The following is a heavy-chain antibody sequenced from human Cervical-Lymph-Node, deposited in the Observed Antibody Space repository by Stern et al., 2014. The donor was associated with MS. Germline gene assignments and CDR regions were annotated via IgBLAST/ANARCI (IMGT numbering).Heavy chain of an antibody. CDR2: IGRSGGPI. CDR1: GFRFTDYY. D-gene: IGHD5-18*01. V-gene: IGHV3-11*01. J-gene: IGHJ4*02. CDR3: ANGGNSGYTFGPFDS. Sequence: QVQLVESGGGLVKPGGSLRLSCAASGFRFTDYYMVWIRQAAGKGLEWISYIGRSGGPIYYADSVRGRFTISRDNARNSVYLQMNSLRAEDTAIYYCANGGNSGYTFGPFDSWGQGTLVTVSS.